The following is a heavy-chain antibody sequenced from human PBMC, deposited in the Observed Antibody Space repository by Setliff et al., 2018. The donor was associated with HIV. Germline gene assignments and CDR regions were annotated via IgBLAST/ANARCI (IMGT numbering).Heavy chain of an antibody. J-gene: IGHJ4*02. D-gene: IGHD3-3*01. CDR2: IYVPGIS. V-gene: IGHV4-61*02. Sequence: PSETLSLTCTVSGGSISSGSYYWSWIRQPAGKGLEWIGRIYVPGISNYNPSLKSRVTISADTSKNTMYLQMNDLRVEDTAVYYCARSIWMLPDSWGQGTRVTVSS. CDR1: GGSISSGSYY. CDR3: ARSIWMLPDS.